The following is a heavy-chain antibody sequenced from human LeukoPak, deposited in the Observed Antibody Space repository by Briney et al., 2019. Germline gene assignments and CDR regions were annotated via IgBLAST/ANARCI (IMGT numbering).Heavy chain of an antibody. CDR3: VRGFQWRDS. CDR2: IYYSGTT. Sequence: SETLSLTCTVSGVSISSTTYYWGWVRQPPGKGLEWIGNIYYSGTTYYNPSLRSRVTISVDTSKNQFSLNLSSVTAADTAVYYCVRGFQWRDSWGQGTLVTVSS. D-gene: IGHD6-19*01. V-gene: IGHV4-39*01. CDR1: GVSISSTTYY. J-gene: IGHJ4*02.